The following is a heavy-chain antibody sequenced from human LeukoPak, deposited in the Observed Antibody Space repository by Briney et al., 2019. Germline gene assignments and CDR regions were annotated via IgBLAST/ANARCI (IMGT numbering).Heavy chain of an antibody. Sequence: GGSLRLSCAASGFSFNSYAMHWVRQAPGKGLEWVAFIRHDGNRKYYAESVRGRFTISRDNSKNTLFLQMSSLRAEDTAVYYCARPTEYYDFWSGSPRPYMDVWGKGTTVTVSS. CDR3: ARPTEYYDFWSGSPRPYMDV. CDR2: IRHDGNRK. J-gene: IGHJ6*03. V-gene: IGHV3-30*02. D-gene: IGHD3-3*01. CDR1: GFSFNSYA.